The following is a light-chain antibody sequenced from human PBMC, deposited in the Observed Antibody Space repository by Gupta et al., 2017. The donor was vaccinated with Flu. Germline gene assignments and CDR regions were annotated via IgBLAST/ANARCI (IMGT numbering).Light chain of an antibody. CDR1: NSDIGSYNY. Sequence: SITISCTGTNSDIGSYNYVSWYQQHPGKAPKLWIYGVTNRPSGVSNRFPGSKSGDTASLTISGLQAEDEADYYCSSCTSSTTVVFGGGTKLTVL. CDR3: SSCTSSTTVV. V-gene: IGLV2-14*01. J-gene: IGLJ2*01. CDR2: GVT.